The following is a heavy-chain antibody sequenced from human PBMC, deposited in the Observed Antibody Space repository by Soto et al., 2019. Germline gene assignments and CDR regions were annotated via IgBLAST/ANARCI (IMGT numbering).Heavy chain of an antibody. Sequence: LETLSLTCAVYGGSFSGYYWSWIRQPPGKGLEWIGEINHSGSTNYNPSLKSRVTISVDTSKNQFSLKLSSVTAADTAVYYCERTRARNWFDPWGQGTLVTVSS. CDR3: ERTRARNWFDP. V-gene: IGHV4-34*01. CDR2: INHSGST. CDR1: GGSFSGYY. D-gene: IGHD6-6*01. J-gene: IGHJ5*02.